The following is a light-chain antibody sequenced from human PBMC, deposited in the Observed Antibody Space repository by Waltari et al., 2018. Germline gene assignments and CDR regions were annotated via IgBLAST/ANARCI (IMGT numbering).Light chain of an antibody. CDR1: SLRSYY. Sequence: SSELTQDPAVSVALGQTVRITCQGDSLRSYYASWYQQKPGQAPVLVIYGKNNRPSGIPDRFSGSSSRNTASLTIPGAKAKNEADYYCNSRDSSGNHLSWVFGGGTKLTVL. CDR2: GKN. J-gene: IGLJ3*02. CDR3: NSRDSSGNHLSWV. V-gene: IGLV3-19*01.